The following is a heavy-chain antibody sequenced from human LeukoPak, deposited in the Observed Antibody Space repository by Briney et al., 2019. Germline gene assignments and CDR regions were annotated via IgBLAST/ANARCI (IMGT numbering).Heavy chain of an antibody. D-gene: IGHD3-10*01. CDR1: GFTFSSYW. Sequence: PGGSLRLSCAASGFTFSSYWMHWVRYVPGKGLVWVSRINTDGSSTSYADSVKGRFTISRDNAKNTLYLQMNSLRAEDTAVYYCARTVPGYFFDYWGQGTLVTVSS. CDR2: INTDGSST. J-gene: IGHJ4*02. CDR3: ARTVPGYFFDY. V-gene: IGHV3-74*01.